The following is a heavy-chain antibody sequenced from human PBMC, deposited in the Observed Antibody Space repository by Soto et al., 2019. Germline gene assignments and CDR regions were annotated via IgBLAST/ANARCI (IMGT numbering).Heavy chain of an antibody. J-gene: IGHJ4*01. CDR2: VKSKTDGGSS. D-gene: IGHD1-26*01. CDR3: TTDSRTTLPEIRFDY. CDR1: GYPFTNAG. Sequence: GGSLRLSCAASGYPFTNAGINWVRQVPGKGLEWVGRVKSKTDGGSSDYAAPVKGRFAVSRDDSKNIVYLQMNSLKIEDTGVYYCTTDSRTTLPEIRFDYWGHGTQVTVSS. V-gene: IGHV3-15*07.